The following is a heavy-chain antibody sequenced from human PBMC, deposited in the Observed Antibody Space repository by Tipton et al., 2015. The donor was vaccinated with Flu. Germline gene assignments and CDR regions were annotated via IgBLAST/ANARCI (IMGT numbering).Heavy chain of an antibody. V-gene: IGHV4-39*07. Sequence: TLSLTCTVSGGSISSSSYHWGWIRQPPGMGLERIGSVHYSGSTYQNPSLESRVTISVDTSKNQFSLKLSSVTAADTAVYFCAREGRNSGGLDYWGQGTLVTVSS. CDR2: VHYSGST. D-gene: IGHD1-26*01. CDR3: AREGRNSGGLDY. J-gene: IGHJ4*02. CDR1: GGSISSSSYH.